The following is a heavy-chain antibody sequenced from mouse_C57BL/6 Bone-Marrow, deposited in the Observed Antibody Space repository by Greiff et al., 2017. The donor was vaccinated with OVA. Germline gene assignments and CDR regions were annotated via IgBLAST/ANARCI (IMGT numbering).Heavy chain of an antibody. J-gene: IGHJ3*01. V-gene: IGHV14-4*01. Sequence: VHVKQSGAELVRPGASVKLSCTASGFNIKDDYMHWVKQRPEQGLEWIGWIDPENGDTEYASKFQGKATITADTSSNTAYLQLSSLTSEDTAVYYCTNYGRAWFAYWGQGTLVTVSA. CDR2: IDPENGDT. CDR3: TNYGRAWFAY. CDR1: GFNIKDDY. D-gene: IGHD1-1*01.